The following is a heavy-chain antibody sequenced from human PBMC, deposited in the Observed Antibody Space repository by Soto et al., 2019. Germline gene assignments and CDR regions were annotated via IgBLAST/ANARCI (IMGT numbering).Heavy chain of an antibody. CDR3: ARHNGPLYVGYYYDMDV. Sequence: SDTLSVTCTVSGVSISSGSYYWGWIRQPPGKGLEWIGSIYYSGYTYYNPSLKSRVTISVDTSKNQFSLKLSSVTAADTAVYYCARHNGPLYVGYYYDMDVWGQGTTVT. CDR2: IYYSGYT. J-gene: IGHJ6*02. D-gene: IGHD3-16*01. V-gene: IGHV4-39*01. CDR1: GVSISSGSYY.